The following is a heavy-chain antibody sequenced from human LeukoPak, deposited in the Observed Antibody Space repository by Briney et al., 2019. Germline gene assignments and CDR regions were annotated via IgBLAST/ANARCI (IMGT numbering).Heavy chain of an antibody. Sequence: PGGSLRLSCAASGFTFSSYGMHWVRQAPGKGLEWVAVISYDGSNKYYADSVKGRFTIPRDNSKNTLYLQMNSLRAEDTAVCYCAKDFRRISGSYYVFDYWGQGTLVTVSS. J-gene: IGHJ4*02. V-gene: IGHV3-30*18. CDR1: GFTFSSYG. D-gene: IGHD1-26*01. CDR3: AKDFRRISGSYYVFDY. CDR2: ISYDGSNK.